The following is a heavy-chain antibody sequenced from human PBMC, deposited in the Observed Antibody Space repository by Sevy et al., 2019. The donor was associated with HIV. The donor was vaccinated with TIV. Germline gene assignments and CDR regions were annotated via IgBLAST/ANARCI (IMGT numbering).Heavy chain of an antibody. D-gene: IGHD5-18*01. J-gene: IGHJ4*02. CDR2: INEDGSRL. V-gene: IGHV3-7*01. CDR3: ARDRAYSALEY. CDR1: GFTFSDSW. Sequence: GGSLRLFCVASGFTFSDSWMTWVRQAPGKGLERIAFINEDGSRLGYVDSVRGRFTISRENTKNSLYLQMNSLRAEDTAVYFCARDRAYSALEYWGQGTLVTVSS.